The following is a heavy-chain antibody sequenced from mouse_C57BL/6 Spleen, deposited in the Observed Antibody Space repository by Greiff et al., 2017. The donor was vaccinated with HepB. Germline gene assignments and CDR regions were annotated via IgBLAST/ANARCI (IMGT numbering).Heavy chain of an antibody. D-gene: IGHD2-4*01. V-gene: IGHV1-66*01. CDR3: ARGDDYPAWFAY. CDR1: GYSFTSYY. CDR2: IYPGSGNT. J-gene: IGHJ3*01. Sequence: LEESGPELVKPGASVKISCKASGYSFTSYYIHWVKQRPGQGLEWIGWIYPGSGNTKYNEKFKGKATLTADTSSSTAYMQLSSLTSEDSAVYYCARGDDYPAWFAYWGQGTLVTVSA.